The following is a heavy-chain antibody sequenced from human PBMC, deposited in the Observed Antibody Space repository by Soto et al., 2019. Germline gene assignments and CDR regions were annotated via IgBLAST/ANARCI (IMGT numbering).Heavy chain of an antibody. V-gene: IGHV4-31*03. Sequence: PSETLSLTCTVSGGSISSCGYYWSWIRQHPGKGLEWIGYIYYSGSTYYNPSLKSRVTISVDTSKNQFSLKLSSVTAADTAVYYCAREEMVRGVYVDYWGQGTLVTVSS. CDR3: AREEMVRGVYVDY. J-gene: IGHJ4*02. CDR1: GGSISSCGYY. CDR2: IYYSGST. D-gene: IGHD3-10*01.